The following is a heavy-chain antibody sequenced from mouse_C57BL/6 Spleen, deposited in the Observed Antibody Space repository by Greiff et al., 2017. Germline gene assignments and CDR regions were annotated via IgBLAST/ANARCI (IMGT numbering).Heavy chain of an antibody. D-gene: IGHD2-3*01. Sequence: VQLQQPGAELVRPGTSVKLSCKASGYTFTSYWMHWVKQRPGQGLEWIGVIDPSDSYTNYNQKFKGKATLTVDTSSSTAYMQLSSLTSEDSAVYYCARYDGYYEVFAYWGQGTLVTVSA. CDR1: GYTFTSYW. V-gene: IGHV1-59*01. CDR2: IDPSDSYT. J-gene: IGHJ3*01. CDR3: ARYDGYYEVFAY.